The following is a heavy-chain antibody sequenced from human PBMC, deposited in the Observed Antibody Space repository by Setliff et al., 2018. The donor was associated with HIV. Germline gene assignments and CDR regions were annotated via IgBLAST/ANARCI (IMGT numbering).Heavy chain of an antibody. J-gene: IGHJ2*01. CDR2: INGGNGNT. CDR1: GYTFTRYN. V-gene: IGHV1-3*01. Sequence: AASVKVSCKASGYTFTRYNIHWVRQAPGQRLEWMGWINGGNGNTKYSQKFQDRVTITRDTSANTAYLELSGLRSEDTALYYCARPAYSSTWVDWYFDLWGRGTLVTVSS. CDR3: ARPAYSSTWVDWYFDL. D-gene: IGHD6-13*01.